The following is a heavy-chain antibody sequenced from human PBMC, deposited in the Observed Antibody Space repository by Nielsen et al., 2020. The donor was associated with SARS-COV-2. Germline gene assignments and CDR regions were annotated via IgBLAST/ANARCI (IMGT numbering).Heavy chain of an antibody. CDR2: IYHSGRT. J-gene: IGHJ3*02. V-gene: IGHV4-30-2*01. CDR1: GGSISSGGYS. CDR3: ARGGRITFGGADDAFDI. D-gene: IGHD3-16*01. Sequence: SETLSLTCDVSGGSISSGGYSWCWIRQPPGKGLEWIGYIYHSGRTYYNPSLKSRVTISVDGSKNQFSLKLSSVTAADTAVYYCARGGRITFGGADDAFDIWGQGTMVTVSS.